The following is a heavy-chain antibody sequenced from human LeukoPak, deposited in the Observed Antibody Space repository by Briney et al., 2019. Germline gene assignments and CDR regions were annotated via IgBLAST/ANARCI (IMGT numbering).Heavy chain of an antibody. CDR1: GDSISSGDYY. Sequence: SETLSLTCTVSGDSISSGDYYWSWIRQPPGKGLEWIGCISYSGSTNYNPSLKSRVSISIDTSKNQFSLKLSSVTAADTAVYYCASGGYCSSGSCYPNWFDPWGQGTLVTVSS. CDR3: ASGGYCSSGSCYPNWFDP. V-gene: IGHV4-61*08. CDR2: ISYSGST. J-gene: IGHJ5*02. D-gene: IGHD2-15*01.